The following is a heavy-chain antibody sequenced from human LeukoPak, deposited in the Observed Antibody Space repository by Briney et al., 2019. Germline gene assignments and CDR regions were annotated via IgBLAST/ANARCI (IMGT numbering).Heavy chain of an antibody. CDR2: ISYDGSNK. V-gene: IGHV3-30*18. J-gene: IGHJ4*02. Sequence: PGGSLRLSCAASGFTFSSYGMHWVRQAPGKGLEWVAVISYDGSNKYHADSVKGRFTISRDNSKNTLYLQMNSLRAEDTAIYYCAKRVPAAAGTRFDYWGQGTLVTVSS. D-gene: IGHD6-13*01. CDR1: GFTFSSYG. CDR3: AKRVPAAAGTRFDY.